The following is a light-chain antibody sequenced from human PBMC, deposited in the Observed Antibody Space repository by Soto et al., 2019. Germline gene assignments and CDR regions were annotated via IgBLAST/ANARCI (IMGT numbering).Light chain of an antibody. J-gene: IGKJ4*01. V-gene: IGKV3D-15*01. CDR3: QHYNNWPLT. Sequence: ETVMTQTPATLSVSPGDRATLSCRASQSISTNLAWYKQKPGQAPRLLIYDASTRATGIPARFSGSGSGTELTLTISSLLSEDFAVYSCQHYNNWPLTFGGGTKVEIK. CDR2: DAS. CDR1: QSISTN.